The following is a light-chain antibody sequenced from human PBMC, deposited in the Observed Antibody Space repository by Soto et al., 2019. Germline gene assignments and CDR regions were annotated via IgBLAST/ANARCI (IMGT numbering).Light chain of an antibody. V-gene: IGKV3-20*01. CDR1: QTITT. J-gene: IGKJ4*01. Sequence: EIVMKPSQANLSVSPGERVTLSCRASQTITTLAWYQRKPGQAPRLLIYRVSSRATGVPDRFSGSGSGTDYTLTISRLEPEEFAVYDCQQYGNLPLTFGGGTKVDIK. CDR3: QQYGNLPLT. CDR2: RVS.